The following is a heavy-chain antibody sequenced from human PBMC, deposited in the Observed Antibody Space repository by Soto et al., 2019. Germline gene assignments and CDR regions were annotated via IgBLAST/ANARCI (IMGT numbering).Heavy chain of an antibody. J-gene: IGHJ3*02. D-gene: IGHD6-19*01. CDR1: GYTFTGYY. V-gene: IGHV1-2*04. CDR3: ARDRNSSGPDAFDI. Sequence: ASVKVSCKASGYTFTGYYMHWVRQAPGQGLEWMGWINPNSGGTNYAQKFQGWATMTRDTSISTAYMELSRLRSDDTAVYYCARDRNSSGPDAFDIWGQGTMVTVSS. CDR2: INPNSGGT.